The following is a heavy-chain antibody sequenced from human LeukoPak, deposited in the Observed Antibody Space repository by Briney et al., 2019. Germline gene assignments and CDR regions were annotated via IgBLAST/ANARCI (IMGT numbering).Heavy chain of an antibody. J-gene: IGHJ4*02. CDR3: ATVRDIVVGGGPYYFDY. CDR1: GYTFTDYY. V-gene: IGHV1-2*02. D-gene: IGHD2-15*01. Sequence: ASVKVSCKASGYTFTDYYMHWVRQAPGQGLEWVGWINPNSGGTNYAQKFQGRVTMTRDTSITTAYMELSRLKSDDTAVYYCATVRDIVVGGGPYYFDYWGQGTLVTVSS. CDR2: INPNSGGT.